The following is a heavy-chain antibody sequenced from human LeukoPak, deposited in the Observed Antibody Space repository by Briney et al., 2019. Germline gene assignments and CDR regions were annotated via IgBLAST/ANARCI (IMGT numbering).Heavy chain of an antibody. Sequence: SETLSLTCTVSGASINTYYWSWIRQPPGKGLEYIGYICYSGNTNSNPSLNSRVTISVDTSKNQFSLKLSSVTAADTAVYYCARRGSGASLEYYFDLWGRGTLVTVSS. V-gene: IGHV4-59*08. D-gene: IGHD1-14*01. CDR3: ARRGSGASLEYYFDL. CDR1: GASINTYY. CDR2: ICYSGNT. J-gene: IGHJ2*01.